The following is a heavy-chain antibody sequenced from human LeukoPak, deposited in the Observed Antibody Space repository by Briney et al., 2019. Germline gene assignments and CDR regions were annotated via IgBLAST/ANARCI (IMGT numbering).Heavy chain of an antibody. CDR3: AKDGVNWNSFDY. D-gene: IGHD1-20*01. J-gene: IGHJ4*02. CDR2: ISYDGGNK. V-gene: IGHV3-30*18. Sequence: PGRSLRLSCAAPGFTFSSYGMHWVRQAPGKGLEWVAVISYDGGNKYYADSVKGRFTISRDNSKNTLYLQMNSLRAEDTAVYYCAKDGVNWNSFDYWGQGTLVTVSS. CDR1: GFTFSSYG.